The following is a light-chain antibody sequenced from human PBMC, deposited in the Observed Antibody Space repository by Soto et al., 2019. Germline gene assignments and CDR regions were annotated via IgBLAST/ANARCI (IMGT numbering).Light chain of an antibody. Sequence: QSALTQPASVSGSPGQSITISCTGTSSDVGGYNYVSWYQHHPGKAPKLMIYDVSNRPSGVSNRISRSKSGNTASLTISGLQAEDEADYYCSSYTSSSTLLYVFGTGTKLTVL. CDR3: SSYTSSSTLLYV. CDR2: DVS. V-gene: IGLV2-14*03. CDR1: SSDVGGYNY. J-gene: IGLJ1*01.